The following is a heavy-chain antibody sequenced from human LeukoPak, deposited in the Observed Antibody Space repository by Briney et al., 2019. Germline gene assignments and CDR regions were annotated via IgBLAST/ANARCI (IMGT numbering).Heavy chain of an antibody. J-gene: IGHJ2*01. V-gene: IGHV3-53*01. D-gene: IGHD3-16*01. CDR2: IFAGGVP. Sequence: GGSLRLSSAASGFTITNNYMTWVRQAPTEGLQWVSGIFAGGVPSYAASVKDRFIISKDNSKNTLYLQMNNLRVDDTAVYYCTRGRLNAAGWYFDLWGRGTLVTVSS. CDR3: TRGRLNAAGWYFDL. CDR1: GFTITNNY.